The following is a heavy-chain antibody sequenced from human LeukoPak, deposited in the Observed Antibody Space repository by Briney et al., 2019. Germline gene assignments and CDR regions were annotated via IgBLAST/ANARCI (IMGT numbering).Heavy chain of an antibody. CDR3: ARHVYSSGCRHFDY. J-gene: IGHJ4*02. CDR2: MNPNSGNT. D-gene: IGHD6-19*01. CDR1: GYTFTSYD. V-gene: IGHV1-8*03. Sequence: ASVKVSCKASGYTFTSYDINWVRQATGQGLEWMGWMNPNSGNTGYAQKFQGRVTITRNTSISTAYMELSSLRSEDTAVYYCARHVYSSGCRHFDYWGQGTLVTVSS.